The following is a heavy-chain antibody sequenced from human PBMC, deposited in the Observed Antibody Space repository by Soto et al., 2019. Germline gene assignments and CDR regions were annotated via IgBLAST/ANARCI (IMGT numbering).Heavy chain of an antibody. Sequence: SETLSLTCTVSGGSISSSSYYWGWIRQPPGKGLEWIGSIYYSGSTYYNPSLKSRVTISVDTSKNQFSLKLSSVTAADTAVYYCARHLGHSNYVRWSGSGTIDYWGQGTLVTVSS. CDR2: IYYSGST. V-gene: IGHV4-39*01. D-gene: IGHD4-4*01. CDR1: GGSISSSSYY. J-gene: IGHJ4*02. CDR3: ARHLGHSNYVRWSGSGTIDY.